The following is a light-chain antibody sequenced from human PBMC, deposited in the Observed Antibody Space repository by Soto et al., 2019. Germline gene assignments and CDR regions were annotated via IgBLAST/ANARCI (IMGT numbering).Light chain of an antibody. Sequence: DIQMTQSPSTLSGSVGDRVTITYRATQTINSWLAWYQQKPGKAPKLLIYKASTLKSGVPSRFSGSGSGTEFTLTISSLQPDDFATDYCQHYKSYSEAFGQGTKVELK. CDR1: QTINSW. V-gene: IGKV1-5*03. CDR3: QHYKSYSEA. J-gene: IGKJ1*01. CDR2: KAS.